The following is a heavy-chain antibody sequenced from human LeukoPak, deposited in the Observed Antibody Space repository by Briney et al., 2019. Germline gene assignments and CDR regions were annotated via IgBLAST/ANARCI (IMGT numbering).Heavy chain of an antibody. V-gene: IGHV4-39*01. Sequence: SETLSLTCAVSGASISSGTYSWGWMRQPPGKGPEWIGSFSYRGDGYYNSSLKSRVTISMGTSKNQFSLEVTSVTAADTAVYYCWAIVPTNKLDYWGQGTLVTVSS. J-gene: IGHJ4*02. CDR2: FSYRGDG. D-gene: IGHD5-12*01. CDR1: GASISSGTYS. CDR3: WAIVPTNKLDY.